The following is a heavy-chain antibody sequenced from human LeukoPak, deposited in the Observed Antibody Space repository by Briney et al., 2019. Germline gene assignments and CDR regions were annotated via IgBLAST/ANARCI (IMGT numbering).Heavy chain of an antibody. D-gene: IGHD2-21*01. V-gene: IGHV3-74*01. CDR3: ARVSQFPGISSDY. Sequence: GGSLRLSCAASGFSFDAYAMSWVRQVPGKGLVWVSRISSDGWSTSYADSVKGRFTASRDNAENTLYLQMNSLRAEDTAVYYCARVSQFPGISSDYWGQGSLVTVSS. CDR2: ISSDGWST. J-gene: IGHJ4*02. CDR1: GFSFDAYA.